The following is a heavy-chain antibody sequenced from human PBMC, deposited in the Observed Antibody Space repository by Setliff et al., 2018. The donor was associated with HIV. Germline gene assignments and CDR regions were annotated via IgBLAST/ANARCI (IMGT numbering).Heavy chain of an antibody. Sequence: SETLSLTCTVSGDSVSSASYYWSWIRQPPGKGLEWIGYIYYSGTTKYNPSLKSRVTISVDTSKNQFSLKLSSVTAADTAVYYCASSPAWRSDWYFDLWGRGTLVTVSS. V-gene: IGHV4-61*01. CDR1: GDSVSSASYY. CDR2: IYYSGTT. CDR3: ASSPAWRSDWYFDL. D-gene: IGHD2-2*01. J-gene: IGHJ2*01.